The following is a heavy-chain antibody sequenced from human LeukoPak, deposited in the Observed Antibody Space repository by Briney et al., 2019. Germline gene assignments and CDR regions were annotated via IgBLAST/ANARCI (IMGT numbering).Heavy chain of an antibody. CDR1: GFTVSSNY. CDR2: IYSGGST. D-gene: IGHD3-22*01. Sequence: GGSLRLSCAASGFTVSSNYMSWVRQAPGKGLEWVSVIYSGGSTYYADSVKGRFTISRDNSKNTLYLQMNSLRAEDTAVYYCARVGGKWFQTPDAFDIWGQGTMVTVSS. J-gene: IGHJ3*02. V-gene: IGHV3-53*01. CDR3: ARVGGKWFQTPDAFDI.